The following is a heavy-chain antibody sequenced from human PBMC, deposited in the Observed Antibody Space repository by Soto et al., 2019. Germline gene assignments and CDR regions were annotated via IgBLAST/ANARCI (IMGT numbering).Heavy chain of an antibody. J-gene: IGHJ6*02. V-gene: IGHV4-59*01. CDR3: ARNMGPNWTVTTHYYYYGMDV. CDR2: IYYRGST. CDR1: GGSISSYY. D-gene: IGHD4-17*01. Sequence: SETLSLTCTVSGGSISSYYWSWIRQPPGKGLEWIGYIYYRGSTNYNPSLKSRVTISVDTSKNQFSLKLSSVTAADTAVYYCARNMGPNWTVTTHYYYYGMDVWGQGTTVTVSS.